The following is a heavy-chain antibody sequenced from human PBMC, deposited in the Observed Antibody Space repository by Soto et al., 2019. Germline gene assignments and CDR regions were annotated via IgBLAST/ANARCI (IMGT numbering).Heavy chain of an antibody. V-gene: IGHV3-64D*08. D-gene: IGHD6-13*01. CDR2: ISSNGGST. CDR3: VKGGIAAAPPRYAFDI. Sequence: GGSLRLSCSASGFTFSSYAMHWVRQAPGKGLEYVSAISSNGGSTYYADSVKGRFTISRDNSKNTLYLQMSSLRAEDTAVYYGVKGGIAAAPPRYAFDIWGQGTMVTVSS. CDR1: GFTFSSYA. J-gene: IGHJ3*02.